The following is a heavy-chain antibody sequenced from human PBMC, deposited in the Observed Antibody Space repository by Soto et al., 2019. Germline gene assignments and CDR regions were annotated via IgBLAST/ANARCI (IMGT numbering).Heavy chain of an antibody. V-gene: IGHV4-39*01. D-gene: IGHD3-10*01. Sequence: QLQLQESGPGLVKPSETLSLTCTVSGGSISSSSYYWGWIRQPPGKGLEWIGSIYYSGSTYYNPSLRGRATIPEDTSKNQFSLRLGFVPAADTAVYYCARLFGSLVGGFAPWGQGTLVTVSS. J-gene: IGHJ5*02. CDR2: IYYSGST. CDR1: GGSISSSSYY. CDR3: ARLFGSLVGGFAP.